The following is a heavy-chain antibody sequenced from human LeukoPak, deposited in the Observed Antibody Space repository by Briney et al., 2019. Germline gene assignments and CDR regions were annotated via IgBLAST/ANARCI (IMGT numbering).Heavy chain of an antibody. J-gene: IGHJ4*02. Sequence: GASVKVSCKASEDTFTIYDVNWVRQATGLGLEWMGWMNPNSGNTGYAQKFQGRVTMTMNSSISTAYMELTSLTSEDTAVYYCARSTMGARRTYDYWGQGTLVTVSS. CDR2: MNPNSGNT. V-gene: IGHV1-8*01. D-gene: IGHD1-26*01. CDR3: ARSTMGARRTYDY. CDR1: EDTFTIYD.